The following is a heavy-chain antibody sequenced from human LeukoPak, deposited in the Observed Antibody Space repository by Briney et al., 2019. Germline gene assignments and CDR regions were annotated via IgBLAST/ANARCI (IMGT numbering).Heavy chain of an antibody. V-gene: IGHV5-51*01. Sequence: HGESLKISCKASGYSFTSYRIGWVRRMPGKGLEWMGIIYPGDSDNRYSTSFQGQVTISAAKSISTAYLQWSSLKASDAAMYYGARLHTRYGGNCQIWFDPWGQGILVTVSS. D-gene: IGHD4-23*01. CDR2: IYPGDSDN. J-gene: IGHJ5*02. CDR3: ARLHTRYGGNCQIWFDP. CDR1: GYSFTSYR.